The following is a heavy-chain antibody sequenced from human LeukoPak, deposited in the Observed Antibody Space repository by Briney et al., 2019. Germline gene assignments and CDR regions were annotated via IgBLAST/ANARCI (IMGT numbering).Heavy chain of an antibody. J-gene: IGHJ4*02. Sequence: ASVKVSRKASGGTFSSYAISWVRQAPGQGLEWMGRINPNNGGTNYAQKFQGRVTMTRDTSITTAYMELSRLRSDDTAMFYCVRSPGWYIDYWGQGTLVTVSS. CDR2: INPNNGGT. CDR3: VRSPGWYIDY. V-gene: IGHV1-2*06. D-gene: IGHD2-15*01. CDR1: GGTFSSYA.